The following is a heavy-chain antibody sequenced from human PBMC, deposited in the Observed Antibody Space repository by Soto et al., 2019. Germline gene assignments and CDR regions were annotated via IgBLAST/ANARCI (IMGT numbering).Heavy chain of an antibody. CDR3: ARHGYCSSTSCRTTNWFDP. J-gene: IGHJ5*02. CDR1: GGSVSSGDYY. V-gene: IGHV4-61*08. CDR2: IYYSGST. Sequence: PSETLSLTCTVSGGSVSSGDYYWSWIRQPPGKGLEWIGNIYYSGSTNYNPSLKSRATISVDTSKNQFSLKVSSATAADTAVYYCARHGYCSSTSCRTTNWFDPWGQGTLVTVSS. D-gene: IGHD2-2*01.